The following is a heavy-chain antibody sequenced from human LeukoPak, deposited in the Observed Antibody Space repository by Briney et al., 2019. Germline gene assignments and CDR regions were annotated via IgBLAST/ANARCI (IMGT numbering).Heavy chain of an antibody. CDR3: ASYDSSGYSPYRDY. Sequence: SVKVSFKASGGTFSSYAISWVRQAPGQGLEWMGRIIPILGIANYAQKFQGRVTITADKSTSTAYMELSSLRSEDTAVYYCASYDSSGYSPYRDYWGQGTLVTVSS. J-gene: IGHJ4*02. CDR1: GGTFSSYA. D-gene: IGHD3-22*01. CDR2: IIPILGIA. V-gene: IGHV1-69*04.